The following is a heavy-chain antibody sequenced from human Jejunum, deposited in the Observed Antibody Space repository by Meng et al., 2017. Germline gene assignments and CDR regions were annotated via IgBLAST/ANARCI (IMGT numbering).Heavy chain of an antibody. CDR2: IYYSGST. CDR1: GGSISSGDYY. J-gene: IGHJ4*02. D-gene: IGHD4-11*01. Sequence: QVQLQASGPGLVKPSQTLSLPCTVSGGSISSGDYYWSWIRQPPGKGLEWIGYIYYSGSTYYNPSLKSRVTISVDTSKNQFSLKLSSVTAADTAVYYCARDRTTGRYFDYWGQGTLVTVSS. V-gene: IGHV4-30-4*01. CDR3: ARDRTTGRYFDY.